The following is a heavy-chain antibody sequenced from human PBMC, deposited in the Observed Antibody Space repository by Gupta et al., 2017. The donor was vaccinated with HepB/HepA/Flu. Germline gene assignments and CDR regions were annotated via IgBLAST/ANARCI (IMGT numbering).Heavy chain of an antibody. CDR3: ATLERRLGYCSSTSCYV. CDR2: ISSSSSYI. J-gene: IGHJ4*02. CDR1: GFTFSSYS. D-gene: IGHD2-2*01. Sequence: EVQLVESGGGLVKPGGSLRLSCAASGFTFSSYSMNWVRQAPGKGLEWVSSISSSSSYIYYADSVKGRFTISRDNAKNSLYLQMNSLRAEDTAVYYCATLERRLGYCSSTSCYVWGQGTLVTVSS. V-gene: IGHV3-21*01.